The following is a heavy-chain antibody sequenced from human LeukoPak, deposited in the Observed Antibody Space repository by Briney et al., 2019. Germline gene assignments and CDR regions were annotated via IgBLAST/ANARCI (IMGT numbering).Heavy chain of an antibody. CDR1: GGTFSSYA. V-gene: IGHV1-69*13. D-gene: IGHD4-11*01. Sequence: SVKVSCKASGGTFSSYAISWVRQAPGQGLEWMGGIIPIFGTANYAQKFQGRVTITADESTSTAYMELSSLRSEDTAVYYCARTPNYSNYWFDPWGQGTLVTVSS. CDR2: IIPIFGTA. J-gene: IGHJ5*02. CDR3: ARTPNYSNYWFDP.